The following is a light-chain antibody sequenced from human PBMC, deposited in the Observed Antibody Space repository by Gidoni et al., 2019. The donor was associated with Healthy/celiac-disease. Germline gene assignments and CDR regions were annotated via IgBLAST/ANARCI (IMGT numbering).Light chain of an antibody. CDR3: MQALQPPPWT. CDR1: QSLLHSNGYNY. CDR2: LGS. V-gene: IGKV2-28*01. J-gene: IGKJ1*01. Sequence: DIVMTQSPLSLPVTPGEPASISCRSSQSLLHSNGYNYLDWYLQKPEQSPQLLIYLGSNRASGVPDRFGCSGSGTDFTLKISRVEAEDVGVYYCMQALQPPPWTFGQGTKVEIK.